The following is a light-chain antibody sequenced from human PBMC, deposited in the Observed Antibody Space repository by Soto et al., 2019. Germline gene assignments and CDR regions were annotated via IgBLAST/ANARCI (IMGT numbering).Light chain of an antibody. CDR2: LNSDGSH. V-gene: IGLV4-69*01. CDR1: SGHSSYA. J-gene: IGLJ2*01. Sequence: SASASLGASVKLTCTLSSGHSSYAIAWHQQQPDKGPRYLMKLNSDGSHSKGDGIPDRFSGSSSGAERHLTISSLQSEDEADYYCQTWGTAIHDVVFGGGTKLTVL. CDR3: QTWGTAIHDVV.